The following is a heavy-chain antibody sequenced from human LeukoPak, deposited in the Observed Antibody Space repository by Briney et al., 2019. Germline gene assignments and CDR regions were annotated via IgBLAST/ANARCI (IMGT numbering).Heavy chain of an antibody. CDR3: ARSTKIWLGRDYYYGMDV. V-gene: IGHV1-2*02. J-gene: IGHJ6*02. D-gene: IGHD5-18*01. CDR1: GYTFTGYY. Sequence: ASVKVSCKASGYTFTGYYIHWVRQAPGQGLEWMGWINPNSGGTNYAQKFQGRVTMTRDTSISTAYMELSRLRSDDTAVYYCARSTKIWLGRDYYYGMDVWGQGTTVTVSS. CDR2: INPNSGGT.